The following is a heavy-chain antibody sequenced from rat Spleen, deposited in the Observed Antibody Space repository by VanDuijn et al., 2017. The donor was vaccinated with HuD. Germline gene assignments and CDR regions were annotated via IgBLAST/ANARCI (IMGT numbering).Heavy chain of an antibody. CDR1: GYSITTNY. J-gene: IGHJ3*01. V-gene: IGHV3-1*01. CDR3: ARYIGDNSGFAY. Sequence: EVQLQESGPGLVKPSQSLSLTCSVTGYSITTNYWGWVRKFPGNKMEWIGHITYSGGTSYNPSLKSRISITRDTSKSQLFLQLNSVTTEDTATYYCARYIGDNSGFAYWGQGTLVTVSS. CDR2: ITYSGGT. D-gene: IGHD4-3*01.